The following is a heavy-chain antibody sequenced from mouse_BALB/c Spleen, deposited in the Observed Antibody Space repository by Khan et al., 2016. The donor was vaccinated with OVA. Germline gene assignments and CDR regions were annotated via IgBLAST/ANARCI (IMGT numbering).Heavy chain of an antibody. CDR2: IWGDGST. V-gene: IGHV2-6-7*01. J-gene: IGHJ3*01. CDR1: GFSLTGFG. D-gene: IGHD1-2*01. Sequence: HVQLKESGPGLVAPSQSLSITCTVSGFSLTGFGINWVRQPPGKGLEWLGMIWGDGSTDYNSALKSRLSISKDNSKSQVFLKMNSLQTDDTARYYCARELRRGGFAYWGQGTLVTVSA. CDR3: ARELRRGGFAY.